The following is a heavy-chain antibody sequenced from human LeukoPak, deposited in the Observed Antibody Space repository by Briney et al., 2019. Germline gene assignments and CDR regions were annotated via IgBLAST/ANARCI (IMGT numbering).Heavy chain of an antibody. CDR3: ATVPSFYYCYMDV. CDR1: GFTVSSNY. J-gene: IGHJ6*03. Sequence: GGSLRLSCAASGFTVSSNYMSWVRQAPRKGLEWVSLFYSGGNAHYADSVKGRFTVSNSKNTMYLQMNNLIAYDTAVYYCATVPSFYYCYMDVWGKGTTVVVSS. V-gene: IGHV3-53*01. CDR2: FYSGGNA.